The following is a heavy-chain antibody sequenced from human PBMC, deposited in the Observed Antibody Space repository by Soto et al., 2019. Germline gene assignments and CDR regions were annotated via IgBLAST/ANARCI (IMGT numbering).Heavy chain of an antibody. V-gene: IGHV1-3*04. J-gene: IGHJ4*02. CDR2: IHTGSGNT. CDR1: GYTFSAYP. CDR3: ARPLYGGDSPYDF. Sequence: QVQLVQSGAEVKKPGASVRISCKSSGYTFSAYPIHWVRQAPGQGLEWMGRIHTGSGNTQYSQKTQGRVNITGDKSATTAFMELSSLSSEDTAVYYCARPLYGGDSPYDFWGQGTLVTVSS. D-gene: IGHD2-21*02.